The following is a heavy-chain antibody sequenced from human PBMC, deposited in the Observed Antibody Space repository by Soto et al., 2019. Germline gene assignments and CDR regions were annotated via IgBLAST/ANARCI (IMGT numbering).Heavy chain of an antibody. V-gene: IGHV4-39*01. Sequence: QLLESGPGLVKPSETLSLTCTVSGGSISSSSYYWGWIRQPPGKGLEWIGSIYYSGSTYYNPSLKSRVTISVDTSKNQFSLKLSSVTAADTAVYYCARHGGSSWYIWFDPWGQGTLVTVSS. D-gene: IGHD6-13*01. CDR3: ARHGGSSWYIWFDP. CDR2: IYYSGST. CDR1: GGSISSSSYY. J-gene: IGHJ5*02.